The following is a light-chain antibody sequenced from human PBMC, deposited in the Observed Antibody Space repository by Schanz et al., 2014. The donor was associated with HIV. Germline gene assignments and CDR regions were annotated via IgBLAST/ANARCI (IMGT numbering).Light chain of an antibody. Sequence: DIQMTQSPSTLSASVGDRVTITCRASQSISSWLAWYQQRPGKAPKLLISKASTLESGVPSRFSGSGSGTEFTLTINSLQPDDFATYFCHQYKTYPYTFGQGTKLEIK. V-gene: IGKV1-5*03. J-gene: IGKJ2*01. CDR3: HQYKTYPYT. CDR1: QSISSW. CDR2: KAS.